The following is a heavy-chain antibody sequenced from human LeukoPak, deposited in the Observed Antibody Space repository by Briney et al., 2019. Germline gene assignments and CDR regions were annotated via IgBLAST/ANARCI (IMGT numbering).Heavy chain of an antibody. CDR3: ARHDGPIYGDVYY. CDR2: INHSGST. D-gene: IGHD4-17*01. Sequence: KPSETLSLTCAVYGGSFSGYYWSWIRQPPGKGLEWIGEINHSGSTNYNPSLKSRVTISVDTSKNQFSLKLSSVTAADTAVYYCARHDGPIYGDVYYWGQGTLVTVSS. CDR1: GGSFSGYY. V-gene: IGHV4-34*01. J-gene: IGHJ4*02.